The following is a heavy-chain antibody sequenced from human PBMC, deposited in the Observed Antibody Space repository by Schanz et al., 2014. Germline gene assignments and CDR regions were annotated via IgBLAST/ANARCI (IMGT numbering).Heavy chain of an antibody. Sequence: QVQLVDSGGDLVKPGGSLRLSCAASGFTFSDYYMSWIRQAPGKGPAWVSYISSGGSDPYYADSVQGRFTISRDNARNSLYPQTNSLRAEDTAVYYCARACCRQENHDYYTGMDVWGQGTTVTVSS. J-gene: IGHJ6*02. CDR2: ISSGGSDP. CDR3: ARACCRQENHDYYTGMDV. V-gene: IGHV3-11*01. D-gene: IGHD2-15*01. CDR1: GFTFSDYY.